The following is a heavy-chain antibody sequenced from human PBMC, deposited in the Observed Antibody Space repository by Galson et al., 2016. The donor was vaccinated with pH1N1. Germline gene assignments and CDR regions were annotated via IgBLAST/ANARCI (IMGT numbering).Heavy chain of an antibody. V-gene: IGHV4-31*03. D-gene: IGHD1-1*01. Sequence: LSLTCTVSGGSISIGNSYWSWIRQHPGKGLEWIGYIYYSGSTYYNPSLKSRVSISVDTSKNQFSLQLRSVTAADTAVYYCARDYRELLEDAFDIWGQGTMVTVSS. J-gene: IGHJ3*02. CDR1: GGSISIGNSY. CDR3: ARDYRELLEDAFDI. CDR2: IYYSGST.